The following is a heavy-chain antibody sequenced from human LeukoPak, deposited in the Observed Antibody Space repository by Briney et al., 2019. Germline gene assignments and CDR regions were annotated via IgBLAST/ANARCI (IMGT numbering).Heavy chain of an antibody. J-gene: IGHJ3*02. V-gene: IGHV4-39*01. CDR2: IYYSGST. CDR3: ARLNREQQSAFDI. Sequence: SETLSLTCTVSGGSISSSSYYWGWIRQPPGKGLEWIGSIYYSGSTYYNPSLKSRVTISVGTSKNQFSLKLSSVTAADTAVYYCARLNREQQSAFDIWGQGTMVTVSS. D-gene: IGHD1-26*01. CDR1: GGSISSSSYY.